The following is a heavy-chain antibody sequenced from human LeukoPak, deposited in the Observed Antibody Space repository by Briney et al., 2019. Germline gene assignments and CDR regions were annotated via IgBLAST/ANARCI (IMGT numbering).Heavy chain of an antibody. V-gene: IGHV3-66*01. CDR1: GFTVSNYY. CDR3: ARGHIRYYFDY. D-gene: IGHD3-3*02. Sequence: GGSLRLSCAASGFTVSNYYMNWVRQALGKGLEWVSVVYSGGSTNYADSVRGRFTISRDNSRNTLYLQVNSLRAEDTAVYYCARGHIRYYFDYWGQGTLVTVSS. CDR2: VYSGGST. J-gene: IGHJ4*02.